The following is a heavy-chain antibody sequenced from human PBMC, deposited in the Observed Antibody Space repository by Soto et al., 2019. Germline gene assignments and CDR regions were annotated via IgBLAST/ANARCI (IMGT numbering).Heavy chain of an antibody. CDR2: VSDRGDST. J-gene: IGHJ5*01. Sequence: EVQLLESGGGLVQPGGSLRLSCGASGFTYSSYAISWVRQAPGKGLEWVSAVSDRGDSTYYTDSVKGRFIISRDNSKNTLYLHMNSLRAEDTAIYYCAKRGVEWAPIGQYKRAGFDSWGQGTLVTVSS. CDR3: AKRGVEWAPIGQYKRAGFDS. D-gene: IGHD3-3*01. V-gene: IGHV3-23*01. CDR1: GFTYSSYA.